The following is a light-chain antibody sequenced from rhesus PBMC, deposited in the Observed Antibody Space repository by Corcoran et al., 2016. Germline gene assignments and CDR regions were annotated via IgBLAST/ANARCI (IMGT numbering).Light chain of an antibody. Sequence: QAALTQPRSVSGSPGQSVTISCTGTSSDIGGYNYVSWYQKNPGTAPKLMIYEVSKRPSGVSDRFSGSKSGNTASLTISGLQAEDEADYYCCSYAGSYTYIFGAGTRLTVL. CDR1: SSDIGGYNY. V-gene: IGLV2-32*01. CDR3: CSYAGSYTYI. J-gene: IGLJ1*01. CDR2: EVS.